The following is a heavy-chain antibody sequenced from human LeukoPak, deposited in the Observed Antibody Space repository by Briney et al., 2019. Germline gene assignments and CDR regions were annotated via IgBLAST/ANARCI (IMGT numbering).Heavy chain of an antibody. CDR3: ARTSPRLDAFDI. J-gene: IGHJ3*02. Sequence: SETLSLTCAVYGGSFSGYYWSWIRQPPGKGLDWIGEINHSGSTNYNPSLKSRVSISVDTSKNQFSLKLSSVTAADTAVYYCARTSPRLDAFDIWGQGTMVTVSS. V-gene: IGHV4-34*01. CDR1: GGSFSGYY. D-gene: IGHD6-25*01. CDR2: INHSGST.